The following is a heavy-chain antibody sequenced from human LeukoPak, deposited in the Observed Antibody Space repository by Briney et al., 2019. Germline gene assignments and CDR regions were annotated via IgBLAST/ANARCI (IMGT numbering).Heavy chain of an antibody. J-gene: IGHJ4*02. CDR1: GFTFSSYS. CDR2: ISSSSSYI. D-gene: IGHD1-7*01. V-gene: IGHV3-21*01. CDR3: ARGGPLTGTLHTADY. Sequence: GGSLRLSCAASGFTFSSYSMNWVRQAPGKGLEWVSSISSSSSYIYYADSVKGRFTISRDNAKNSLYLQMNSLRAEDTAVYYCARGGPLTGTLHTADYWDQGTLVTVSS.